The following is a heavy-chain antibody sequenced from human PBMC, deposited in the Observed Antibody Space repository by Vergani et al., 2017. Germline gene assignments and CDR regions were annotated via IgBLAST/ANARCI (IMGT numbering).Heavy chain of an antibody. D-gene: IGHD6-6*01. V-gene: IGHV1-69*01. CDR2: IIPIFGTA. CDR3: ARGKIAYSSSLFDY. CDR1: GGTFSSYA. J-gene: IGHJ4*02. Sequence: QVQLVQSGAEVKKPGSSVKVSCKASGGTFSSYAISWVRQAPGQGLEWMGGIIPIFGTANYAQQFQGRVTITADESTSTAYMELSSLRSEDTAVYYCARGKIAYSSSLFDYWGQGTLVTVSS.